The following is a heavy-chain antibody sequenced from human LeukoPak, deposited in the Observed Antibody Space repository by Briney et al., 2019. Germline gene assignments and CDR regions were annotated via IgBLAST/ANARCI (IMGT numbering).Heavy chain of an antibody. CDR1: GFTFSSYA. J-gene: IGHJ4*02. Sequence: PGGSLRLSCAASGFTFSSYAMRWVRQPPGKGLEWIGEINHSGSTNYNPSLKSRVTISVDTSKNQFSLKLSSVTAADTAVYYCARGILVGAMAPFFDYWGQGTLVTVSS. V-gene: IGHV4-34*01. CDR3: ARGILVGAMAPFFDY. D-gene: IGHD1-26*01. CDR2: INHSGST.